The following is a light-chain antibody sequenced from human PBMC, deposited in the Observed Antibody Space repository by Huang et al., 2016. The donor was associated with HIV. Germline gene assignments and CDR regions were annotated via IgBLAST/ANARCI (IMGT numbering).Light chain of an antibody. V-gene: IGKV1-8*01. Sequence: AIRMTQSPSSLSASTGDRVTITCRASQGISSYLAWYQQKPGNAPKLLIYAAATLQSRVPSRCRGSGSGTDFTLTISGLQSEDFATYYCQQYYRYPPFTFGPGTKVDIK. CDR2: AAA. CDR1: QGISSY. CDR3: QQYYRYPPFT. J-gene: IGKJ3*01.